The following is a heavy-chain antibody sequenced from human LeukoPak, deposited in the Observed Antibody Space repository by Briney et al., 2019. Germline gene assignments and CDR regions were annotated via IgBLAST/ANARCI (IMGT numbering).Heavy chain of an antibody. CDR3: ARWASISREPGGFFDH. D-gene: IGHD1-14*01. Sequence: PSETLSLTCTVSGDSVTNDFFWGWVRQLPGKELEWIGSFCLGRDTYYRPSLKSRVTISVDTSKNQFSLNLNSVTAADTAVYYCARWASISREPGGFFDHWGQGTLVTVSS. V-gene: IGHV4-38-2*02. J-gene: IGHJ4*02. CDR1: GDSVTNDFF. CDR2: FCLGRDT.